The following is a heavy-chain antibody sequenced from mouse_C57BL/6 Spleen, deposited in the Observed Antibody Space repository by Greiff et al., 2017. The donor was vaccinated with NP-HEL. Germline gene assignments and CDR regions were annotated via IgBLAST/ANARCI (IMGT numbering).Heavy chain of an antibody. D-gene: IGHD2-4*01. V-gene: IGHV2-6-1*01. J-gene: IGHJ4*01. CDR2: IWSDGST. CDR3: ARQYDYDRGYAMDY. CDR1: GFSLTSYG. Sequence: VQLQESGPGLVAPSQSLSITCTVSGFSLTSYGVHWVRQPPGKGLEWLVVIWSDGSTTYNSALKSRLSISKDNSKSQVFLKMNSLQTDDTAMYYCARQYDYDRGYAMDYWGQGTSVTVSS.